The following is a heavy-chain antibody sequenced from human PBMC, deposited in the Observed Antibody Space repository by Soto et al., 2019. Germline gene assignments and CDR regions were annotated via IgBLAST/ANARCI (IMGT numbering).Heavy chain of an antibody. CDR1: GYTFTGYY. Sequence: ASVKVSCKASGYTFTGYYMHWVRQAPGQGLEWMGWINPNSGGTSYAQKFQGRVTMTRDTSISTAYMELSRLRSDDTAVYYCARVSTQPNWFDPWGQGTLVTVSS. J-gene: IGHJ5*02. V-gene: IGHV1-2*02. CDR2: INPNSGGT. D-gene: IGHD2-15*01. CDR3: ARVSTQPNWFDP.